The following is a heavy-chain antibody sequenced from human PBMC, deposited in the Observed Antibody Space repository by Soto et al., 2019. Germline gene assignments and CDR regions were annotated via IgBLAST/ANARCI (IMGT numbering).Heavy chain of an antibody. CDR1: GFTFSSYA. CDR3: AKDPSSGFAMENYFDY. J-gene: IGHJ4*02. D-gene: IGHD3-10*01. Sequence: EVQLSGSGGGLVQPGGSLRLSCAASGFTFSSYAMSWVRQAPGKGLEWVSAISGSSTSSYYADSVKGRFTISSDHSKNTLYLQMNSLRAEDTAVYYCAKDPSSGFAMENYFDYWGQGTLVTVSS. V-gene: IGHV3-23*01. CDR2: ISGSSTSS.